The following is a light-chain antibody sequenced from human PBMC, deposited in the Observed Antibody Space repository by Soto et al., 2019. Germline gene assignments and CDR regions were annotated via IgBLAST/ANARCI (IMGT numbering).Light chain of an antibody. Sequence: QVYMSAAAVSAYVGDRVTITCRASQSISSYLNWYQQKPGEAPKLLIYAASSLQSGVPSRFSGSGSGTDFTLTISSLQPEDFATYYCQQNDSAAQPFGQGTNVAIK. J-gene: IGKJ1*01. CDR1: QSISSY. CDR3: QQNDSAAQP. CDR2: AAS. V-gene: IGKV1-39*01.